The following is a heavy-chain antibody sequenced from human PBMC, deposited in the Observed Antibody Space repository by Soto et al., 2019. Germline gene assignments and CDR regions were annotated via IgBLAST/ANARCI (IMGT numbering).Heavy chain of an antibody. CDR1: GGSISSGGYY. Sequence: PSETLSLTCTVSGGSISSGGYYWSWIRQHPGKGLEWIGYIYYSGSTNYNPSLKSRVAISIDTSKNQFSLKLSSVAAADTAVYYCARHGHKGNDYWGQGTLVTVSS. V-gene: IGHV4-61*08. J-gene: IGHJ4*02. CDR3: ARHGHKGNDY. CDR2: IYYSGST.